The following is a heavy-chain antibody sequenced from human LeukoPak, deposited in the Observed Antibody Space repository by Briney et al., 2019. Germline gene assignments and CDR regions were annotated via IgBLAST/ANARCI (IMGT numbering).Heavy chain of an antibody. D-gene: IGHD4-23*01. V-gene: IGHV3-23*01. CDR2: ISGSGGST. Sequence: GSLSLSCAASGFPFSSYAMSWVRQAPGKGLEWVSAISGSGGSTYYADSVKGRFTISRDNSKNTLYLQMNSLRAEDTAVYYCAKDEDTVVTPTDFDYWGQGTLVTVSS. CDR1: GFPFSSYA. CDR3: AKDEDTVVTPTDFDY. J-gene: IGHJ4*02.